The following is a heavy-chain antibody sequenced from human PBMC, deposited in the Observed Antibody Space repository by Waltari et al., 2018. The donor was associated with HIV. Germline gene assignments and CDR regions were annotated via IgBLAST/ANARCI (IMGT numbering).Heavy chain of an antibody. CDR2: SIPIIGTA. Sequence: QVQLVQSGAEVKKPGSSVKVSCKASGGTFSSYAISWVRQAPGKGLEWLGGSIPIIGTANDAQKVQGRVTITADESTSTAYMELSSLRSEDTAVYYCARARGSHRTEFDPWGQGTLVTVSS. D-gene: IGHD1-26*01. J-gene: IGHJ5*02. CDR3: ARARGSHRTEFDP. CDR1: GGTFSSYA. V-gene: IGHV1-69*01.